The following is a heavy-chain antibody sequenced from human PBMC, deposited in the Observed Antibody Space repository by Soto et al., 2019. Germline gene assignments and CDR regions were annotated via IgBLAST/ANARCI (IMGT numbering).Heavy chain of an antibody. Sequence: EVQLVESGGGLVNLGGSRPLPFAAPGSPFSKAWLTWSPQPPGRGLGGAGRVKSKTHGGTTDFAASVKGRFAISRDDSISMAFMRMNSLKIEDTAVYYCTTDSYITVTPVRLDYWGHGTLVTVSS. CDR3: TTDSYITVTPVRLDY. V-gene: IGHV3-15*07. D-gene: IGHD4-4*01. CDR1: GSPFSKAW. J-gene: IGHJ4*01. CDR2: VKSKTHGGTT.